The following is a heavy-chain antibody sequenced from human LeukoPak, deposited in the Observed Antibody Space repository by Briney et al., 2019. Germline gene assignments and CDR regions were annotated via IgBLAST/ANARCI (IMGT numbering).Heavy chain of an antibody. CDR1: GFTFDDYA. V-gene: IGHV3-9*03. D-gene: IGHD6-13*01. CDR3: AKDIGASSWYYFDY. CDR2: ISWNSGSI. Sequence: GGSLRLSCAASGFTFDDYAMHWVRQAPGKGLEWVSGISWNSGSIGYADSVKGRFTISRDNAKSSLYLQMNSLRAEDMALYYCAKDIGASSWYYFDYWGQGTLVTVSS. J-gene: IGHJ4*02.